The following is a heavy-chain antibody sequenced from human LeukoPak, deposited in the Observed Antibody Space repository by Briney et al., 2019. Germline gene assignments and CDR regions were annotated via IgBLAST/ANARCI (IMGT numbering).Heavy chain of an antibody. V-gene: IGHV4-31*03. Sequence: ASETLSLTCTVSGGSISSGGYYWSWIRQHPGKGLEWIGYIYYSGSTYYNPSLKSRVTISVDTSKNQFSLKLSSVTAADTAVYYCARDGRPVYGSGSSNWFDPWGQGTLVTVSS. CDR3: ARDGRPVYGSGSSNWFDP. D-gene: IGHD3-10*01. CDR1: GGSISSGGYY. J-gene: IGHJ5*02. CDR2: IYYSGST.